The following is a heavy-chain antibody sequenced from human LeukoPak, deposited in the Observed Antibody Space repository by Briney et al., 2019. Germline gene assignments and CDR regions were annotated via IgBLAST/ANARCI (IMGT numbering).Heavy chain of an antibody. J-gene: IGHJ5*02. D-gene: IGHD3-9*01. V-gene: IGHV4-39*07. CDR3: ARDLRGYYGVTGEFDP. CDR2: IYYTGST. CDR1: GGSISSSSYY. Sequence: SETLSLTCTVSGGSISSSSYYWGWIRQPPGKGLEWIGSIYYTGSTYYKPSLKSRVTISLDTSKNQFSLKMSSVTAADTAVYYCARDLRGYYGVTGEFDPWGQGTLVTVSS.